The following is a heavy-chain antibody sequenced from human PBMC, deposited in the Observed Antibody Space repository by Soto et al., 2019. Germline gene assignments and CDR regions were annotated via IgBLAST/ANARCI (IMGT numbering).Heavy chain of an antibody. Sequence: QVQLVESGGGVVQPGRSLRLSCAASGFTFSSYGMHWVRQAPGKGLEWVAVISYDGSNKYYADSVKGRFTISRDNSKNPLYLQMTSLRAEDTAVYYCAKGLRFLDAFDIWGQGTMVTVSS. D-gene: IGHD5-12*01. CDR2: ISYDGSNK. CDR1: GFTFSSYG. CDR3: AKGLRFLDAFDI. V-gene: IGHV3-30*18. J-gene: IGHJ3*02.